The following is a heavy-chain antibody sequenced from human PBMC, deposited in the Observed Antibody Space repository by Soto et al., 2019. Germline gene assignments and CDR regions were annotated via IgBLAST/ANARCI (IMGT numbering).Heavy chain of an antibody. V-gene: IGHV1-3*01. CDR2: INAGNGNT. D-gene: IGHD2-21*02. Sequence: QVQLVQSGAEVKKPGASVKVSYKASGYTFTSYAMHWVRQAPGQRLEWMGWINAGNGNTKYSQKFQGRVTITRDTSASTAYMELSSLRSEDTAVYYCAKVSSVGAYCGGDCLDAFDIWGQGTMVTVSS. CDR3: AKVSSVGAYCGGDCLDAFDI. CDR1: GYTFTSYA. J-gene: IGHJ3*02.